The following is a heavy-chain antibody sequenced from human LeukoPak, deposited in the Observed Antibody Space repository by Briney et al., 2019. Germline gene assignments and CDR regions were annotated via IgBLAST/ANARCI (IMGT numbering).Heavy chain of an antibody. V-gene: IGHV1-46*01. D-gene: IGHD2-15*01. J-gene: IGHJ4*02. CDR2: INPGGGST. Sequence: ASVKVSCKASGYTFTSYYMHWVRQAPEQGLEWMGIINPGGGSTTYAHNFQGRVTMTRDTSTSTVYMELSGLRYEDTAVYYCARGWSAATKSLYFDYWGQGTLVTVSS. CDR1: GYTFTSYY. CDR3: ARGWSAATKSLYFDY.